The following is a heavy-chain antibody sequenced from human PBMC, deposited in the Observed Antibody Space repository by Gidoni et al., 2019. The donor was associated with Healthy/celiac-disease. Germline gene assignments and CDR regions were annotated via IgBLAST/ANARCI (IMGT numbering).Heavy chain of an antibody. CDR3: TRQRITIFGVAPDFDY. J-gene: IGHJ4*02. V-gene: IGHV5-51*01. Sequence: EVQLVQSAAEAKKPAESLNVCCIGCGYSFTSYWIGWLRQMPGKDLEWMGIVYPGDSHTRYSPSFQGQVTISADKSISTGYLKGGSLKASDTARYYCTRQRITIFGVAPDFDYWGQGTLVTVSS. D-gene: IGHD3-3*01. CDR2: VYPGDSHT. CDR1: GYSFTSYW.